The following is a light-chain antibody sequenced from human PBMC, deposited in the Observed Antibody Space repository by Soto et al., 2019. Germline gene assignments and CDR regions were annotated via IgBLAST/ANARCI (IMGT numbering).Light chain of an antibody. CDR1: QNIYNW. CDR2: DAS. V-gene: IGKV1-5*01. J-gene: IGKJ1*01. Sequence: DIQMTQSPSTLSASVGDRVTITCRASQNIYNWIAWYQQKPGKAPKFLIYDASTLESGVPSRFSGRGFGTEFSFTNSSLQPDDFGTYYCQHMRTVGQGTKVEIK. CDR3: QHMRT.